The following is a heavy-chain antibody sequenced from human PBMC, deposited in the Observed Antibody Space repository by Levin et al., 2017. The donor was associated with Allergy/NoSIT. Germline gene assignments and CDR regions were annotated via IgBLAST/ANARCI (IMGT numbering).Heavy chain of an antibody. CDR2: ISPYNGDT. J-gene: IGHJ3*02. Sequence: ASVKVSCKASGFTFTFYAFTWVRQAPGQGLEWMGWISPYNGDTKYAQRFQDRVTMTTDTSTSTPYMELRSLRSEDTAMYFCAREMAETAADTFDIWGQGTMVTVSS. CDR3: AREMAETAADTFDI. V-gene: IGHV1-18*01. D-gene: IGHD2-8*01. CDR1: GFTFTFYA.